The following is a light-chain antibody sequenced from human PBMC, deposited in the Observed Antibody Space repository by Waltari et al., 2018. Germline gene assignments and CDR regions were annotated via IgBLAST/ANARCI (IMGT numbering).Light chain of an antibody. CDR3: ASWDDSRSGVL. CDR2: RIN. J-gene: IGLJ2*01. CDR1: SSNIAGNN. Sequence: QPVLTRPPAAPSPPAPRVTIACSGGSSNIAGNNVYWYKQLPAPAPKLLIYRINQRPSGVPDRFSGSKSGTAASLAISGLRAEDEADYYCASWDDSRSGVLCGGSNQPTLL. V-gene: IGLV1-47*01.